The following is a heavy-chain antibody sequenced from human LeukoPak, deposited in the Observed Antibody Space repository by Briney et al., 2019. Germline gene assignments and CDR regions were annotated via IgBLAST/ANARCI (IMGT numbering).Heavy chain of an antibody. CDR1: GYSISSGFY. Sequence: SETLSLTCAVSGYSISSGFYWGWIRQPPGKGLEWVGYIYNRGSTNYNPSLKSRVTISVDTSKNQLSLKLSSVTAADTAVFYCARMRLYSSSWYFDYWGQGTLVTVSS. J-gene: IGHJ4*02. D-gene: IGHD6-13*01. V-gene: IGHV4-38-2*01. CDR2: IYNRGST. CDR3: ARMRLYSSSWYFDY.